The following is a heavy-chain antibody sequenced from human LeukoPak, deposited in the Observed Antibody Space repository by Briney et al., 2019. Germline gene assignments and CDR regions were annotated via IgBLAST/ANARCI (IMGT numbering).Heavy chain of an antibody. V-gene: IGHV4-39*01. CDR2: IYYSGST. CDR1: GGSISSSSYY. Sequence: SETLSLTCTVSGGSISSSSYYWGWIRQPPGKGLEWIGSIYYSGSTYYNPSLKSRVTISVDTSKNQFSLKLSSVAAADTAVYYSARSVALYAVDICFQGTMGT. CDR3: ARSVALYAVDI. J-gene: IGHJ3*02.